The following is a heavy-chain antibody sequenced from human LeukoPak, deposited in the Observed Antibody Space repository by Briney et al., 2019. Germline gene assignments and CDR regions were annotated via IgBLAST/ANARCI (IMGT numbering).Heavy chain of an antibody. Sequence: PETPSLTRALYRGSSTGYYWSWIPEPPGKGLEWSGEINHSGSTNYNPSLKSRVTISVDTCKNQFSLKLSSVTAADTAVYYCARGLVFPIAAAGFVPWGEGTLVTVSS. CDR1: RGSSTGYY. CDR3: ARGLVFPIAAAGFVP. CDR2: INHSGST. D-gene: IGHD6-13*01. J-gene: IGHJ5*02. V-gene: IGHV4-34*01.